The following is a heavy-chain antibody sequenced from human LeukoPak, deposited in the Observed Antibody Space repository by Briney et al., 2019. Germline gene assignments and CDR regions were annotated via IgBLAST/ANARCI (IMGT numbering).Heavy chain of an antibody. CDR3: AKDPVARDEYFQH. CDR1: GFTFSSYG. Sequence: QPGGSLRLSCAASGFTFSSYGMHWVRQAPGKGLEWVAVISYDGSNKYYADSVKGRFTISRDNSKNTLYLQMNSLRAEDTAAYYCAKDPVARDEYFQHWGQGTLVTVSS. CDR2: ISYDGSNK. J-gene: IGHJ1*01. D-gene: IGHD6-19*01. V-gene: IGHV3-30*18.